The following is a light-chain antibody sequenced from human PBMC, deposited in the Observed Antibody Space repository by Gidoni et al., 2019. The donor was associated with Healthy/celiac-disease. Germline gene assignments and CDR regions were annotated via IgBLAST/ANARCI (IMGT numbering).Light chain of an antibody. CDR2: GAS. J-gene: IGKJ4*01. V-gene: IGKV3-15*01. CDR3: QQYNNWPPGTT. Sequence: EIVMTQSPATLSVSPGERATLSCRASQRVSSNLAWYQQKPGQAPRLLIYGASTRATGIPARFSGSGSGTEFTLTISSLQSEDFAVYYRQQYNNWPPGTTFGGGTKVEIK. CDR1: QRVSSN.